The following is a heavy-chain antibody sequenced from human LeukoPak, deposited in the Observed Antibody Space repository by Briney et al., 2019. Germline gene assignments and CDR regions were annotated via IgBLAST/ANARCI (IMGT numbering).Heavy chain of an antibody. CDR2: ISAYNGNT. Sequence: ASAKVSCKASGYTFTSYGISWVRQAPGQGLEWMGWISAYNGNTNYAQKLQGRVTMTTDTSTSTAYMELRSLRSDDTAVYYCARDSVLLWFGESKDAFDIWGQGTMVTVSS. V-gene: IGHV1-18*04. CDR1: GYTFTSYG. D-gene: IGHD3-10*01. CDR3: ARDSVLLWFGESKDAFDI. J-gene: IGHJ3*02.